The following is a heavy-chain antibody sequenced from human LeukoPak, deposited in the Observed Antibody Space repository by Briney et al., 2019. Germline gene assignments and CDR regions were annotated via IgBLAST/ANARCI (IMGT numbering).Heavy chain of an antibody. CDR3: ARIPVKKSGISSGYNSHLDY. V-gene: IGHV1-8*01. CDR1: GYTFTSYD. Sequence: ASVKVSCKASGYTFTSYDINWVRQATGQGLEWMGWLNPNSGNTGYAQKFQGRVTMTRNTSISTAYMELSSLRSEDTAVSYCARIPVKKSGISSGYNSHLDYWGQGTLVTVSS. CDR2: LNPNSGNT. J-gene: IGHJ4*02. D-gene: IGHD3-22*01.